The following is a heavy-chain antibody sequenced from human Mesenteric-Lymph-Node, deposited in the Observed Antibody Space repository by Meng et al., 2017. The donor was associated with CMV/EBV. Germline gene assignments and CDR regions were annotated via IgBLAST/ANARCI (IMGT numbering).Heavy chain of an antibody. CDR3: AKESGWFD. D-gene: IGHD6-19*01. J-gene: IGHJ4*02. CDR1: GFAFSGHE. V-gene: IGHV3-48*03. CDR2: ISSSDNTI. Sequence: GESLKISCAASGFAFSGHEMNWVRQAPGKGLEWLSYISSSDNTIYYADSVKGRFTISRDNAKNSLYLQMNSLRAEDTAVYYCAKESGWFDWGQGTLVTVSS.